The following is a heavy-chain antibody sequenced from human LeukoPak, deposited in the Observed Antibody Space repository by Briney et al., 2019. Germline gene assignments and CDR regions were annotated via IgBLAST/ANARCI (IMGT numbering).Heavy chain of an antibody. J-gene: IGHJ4*02. Sequence: PAEPLSLTCSVTGDSFTSRDYYWVWIRQPPGKGLEWIGAIFYSEKTYYNPSLSSRPTISVDASKNQFSLKLSPITAADTAEYYCASYGSGPDYWGQGTLVTVSS. V-gene: IGHV4-39*01. CDR3: ASYGSGPDY. CDR2: IFYSEKT. CDR1: GDSFTSRDYY. D-gene: IGHD3-10*01.